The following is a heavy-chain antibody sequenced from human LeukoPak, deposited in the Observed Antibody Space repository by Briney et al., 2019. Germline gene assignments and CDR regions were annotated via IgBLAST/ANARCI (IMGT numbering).Heavy chain of an antibody. CDR3: ARGKALRYFDWLGDVMDV. CDR1: GFTFSSYE. Sequence: PGGSLRLSCAASGFTFSSYEMNWVRQAPGKGLEWVSYISSSGSTIYYADSVKGRFTISRDNGKNSLYLQMNSLRAEDTAVYYCARGKALRYFDWLGDVMDVWGQGTTVTVS. V-gene: IGHV3-48*03. CDR2: ISSSGSTI. D-gene: IGHD3-9*01. J-gene: IGHJ6*02.